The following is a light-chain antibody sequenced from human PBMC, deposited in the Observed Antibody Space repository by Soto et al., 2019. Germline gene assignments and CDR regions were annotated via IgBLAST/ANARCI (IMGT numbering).Light chain of an antibody. CDR3: YSFAGRSTWIWV. Sequence: SVLTQPASVSGSPGQSITISCTGTNNDVGVYNFVSWYQQYPGKAPKLMIYEGTKRPSGVSTRFSGSKSDSAASLTISGLQAEDEADYYCYSFAGRSTWIWVFGGGTKVTV. V-gene: IGLV2-23*01. CDR1: NNDVGVYNF. CDR2: EGT. J-gene: IGLJ3*02.